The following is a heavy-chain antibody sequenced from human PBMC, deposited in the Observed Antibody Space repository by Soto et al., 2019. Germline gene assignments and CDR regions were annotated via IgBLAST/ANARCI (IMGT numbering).Heavy chain of an antibody. D-gene: IGHD2-8*01. CDR1: GGSISSGGYY. V-gene: IGHV4-31*02. CDR2: IYHRGGT. CDR3: ARAPGRMMNALRYYYGLDV. J-gene: IGHJ6*02. Sequence: QVQLQESGPGLVKPSETLSFTCNVSGGSISSGGYYWSWIRQLPGKGLEWIGYIYHRGGTYYNPALKRRITILVDTSKNQFSLKMTSVTAADTAVYFCARAPGRMMNALRYYYGLDVWGQGTTVTVSS.